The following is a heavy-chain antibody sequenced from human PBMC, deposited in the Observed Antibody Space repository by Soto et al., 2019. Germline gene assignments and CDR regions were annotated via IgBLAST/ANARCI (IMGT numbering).Heavy chain of an antibody. D-gene: IGHD1-20*01. J-gene: IGHJ6*02. Sequence: EVQLVESGGGLGKPGGSLRLSCEASGLTFTNAWMTWVRQAPGKGLEWVGRIKSKTDCGTIDYAAPVKGRFSISRDDSTNTLYLQMNSLKTEVTAVYYCVNSGYYHGVDVWGQGTTVIVSS. V-gene: IGHV3-15*07. CDR2: IKSKTDCGTI. CDR1: GLTFTNAW. CDR3: VNSGYYHGVDV.